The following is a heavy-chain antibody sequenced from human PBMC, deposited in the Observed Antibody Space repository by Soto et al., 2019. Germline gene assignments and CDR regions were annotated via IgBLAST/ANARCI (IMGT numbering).Heavy chain of an antibody. J-gene: IGHJ2*01. V-gene: IGHV3-30-3*01. CDR1: GFTFSSYA. CDR3: ARDRVHWYFDL. Sequence: QVQLVESGGGVVQPGRSLRLSCAASGFTFSSYAMHWVRQAPGKGLEWVAVISYDGSNKYYADSVKGRFTISRDNSKNTLYLQMNSLRAEDTAVYSCARDRVHWYFDLWGRGTLVTVSS. CDR2: ISYDGSNK.